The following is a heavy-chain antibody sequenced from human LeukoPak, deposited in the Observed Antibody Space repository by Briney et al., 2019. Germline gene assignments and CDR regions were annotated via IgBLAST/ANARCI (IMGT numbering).Heavy chain of an antibody. CDR1: GFTFRTYG. V-gene: IGHV3-30*02. Sequence: GGSLRLSCAASGFTFRTYGMHWVRQAPGEGLEWVAVIWYDGSNKYYADSVKGRFTISRDNSKNTLYLQMNSLRAEDTAVYYCAIPRSRVHTTPFDYWGQGTLVTVSS. CDR3: AIPRSRVHTTPFDY. CDR2: IWYDGSNK. D-gene: IGHD1-1*01. J-gene: IGHJ4*02.